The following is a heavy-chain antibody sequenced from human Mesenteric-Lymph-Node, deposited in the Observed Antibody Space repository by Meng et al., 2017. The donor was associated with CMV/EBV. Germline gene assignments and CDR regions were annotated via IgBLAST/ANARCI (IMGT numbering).Heavy chain of an antibody. CDR1: GGSFSGYC. V-gene: IGHV4-34*01. D-gene: IGHD3-10*01. CDR2: INHSGNT. CDR3: ARNDTGGFDP. Sequence: LSLPCAGYGGSFSGYCWSWIRQPPGKGLEWIGEINHSGNTNYNPSLKSRVTISVDTSKNQFSLRLSSVTAADTAVYYCARNDTGGFDPWGQGTLVTVSS. J-gene: IGHJ5*02.